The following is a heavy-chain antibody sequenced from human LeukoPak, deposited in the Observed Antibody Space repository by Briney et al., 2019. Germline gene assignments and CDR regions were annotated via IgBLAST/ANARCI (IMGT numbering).Heavy chain of an antibody. D-gene: IGHD3-9*01. CDR3: ASFTPDYDILTGPIDY. V-gene: IGHV5-10-1*01. CDR2: IDPSDSYT. Sequence: GESLKISCKGSGYSFTSYWISWVRQMPGKGLEWMGRIDPSDSYTNYSPSFQGHVTISADKSISTAYLQWSSLKASDTAMYYCASFTPDYDILTGPIDYWGQGTLVTVFS. J-gene: IGHJ4*02. CDR1: GYSFTSYW.